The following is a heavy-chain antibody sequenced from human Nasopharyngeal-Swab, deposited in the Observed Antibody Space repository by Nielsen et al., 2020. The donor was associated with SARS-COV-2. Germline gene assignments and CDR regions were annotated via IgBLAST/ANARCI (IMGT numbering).Heavy chain of an antibody. D-gene: IGHD6-6*01. V-gene: IGHV7-4-1*02. CDR1: GYTFTSYA. Sequence: ASVKVSCKASGYTFTSYAMNWVRQAPEQGLEWMGWINTNTGNPTYAQGFTGRFVFSLDTSVSTAYLQISSLKAEDTAVYYCASYSSSPAVDYWGQGTLVTVSS. CDR2: INTNTGNP. J-gene: IGHJ4*02. CDR3: ASYSSSPAVDY.